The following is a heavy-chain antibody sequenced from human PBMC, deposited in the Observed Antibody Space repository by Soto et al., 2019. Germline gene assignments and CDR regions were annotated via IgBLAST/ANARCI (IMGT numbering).Heavy chain of an antibody. V-gene: IGHV1-18*01. J-gene: IGHJ6*02. CDR3: AKNGQPPYYYYGMDV. D-gene: IGHD2-8*01. CDR2: ISGYNGDT. Sequence: ASVKVSCKTSGYTFSRYGISWVRQAPGQGLEWMGWISGYNGDTNYAQKVQGRVTMTIDTSTYTAYMELRSLTSDDTAIYYRAKNGQPPYYYYGMDVWGQGTTVTVSS. CDR1: GYTFSRYG.